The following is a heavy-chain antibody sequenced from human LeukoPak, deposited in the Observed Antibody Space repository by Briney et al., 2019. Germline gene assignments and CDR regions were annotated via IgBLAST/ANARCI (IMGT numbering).Heavy chain of an antibody. CDR1: GFTFSRYA. J-gene: IGHJ3*02. CDR2: ISDDGTFA. Sequence: HTGGSLRLSCAVSGFTFSRYAIHWVRQAPGKGLEWVAVISDDGTFALYGDSVRGRFTISRDSSKNTLYLQMNSLRPEDTAVYYCARGFCSSTSCQRAFDIWGQGTMVTVSS. V-gene: IGHV3-30-3*01. D-gene: IGHD2-2*01. CDR3: ARGFCSSTSCQRAFDI.